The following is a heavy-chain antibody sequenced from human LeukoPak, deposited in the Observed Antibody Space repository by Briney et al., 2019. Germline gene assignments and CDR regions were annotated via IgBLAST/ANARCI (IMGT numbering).Heavy chain of an antibody. CDR2: IYYSGST. D-gene: IGHD3-10*01. CDR3: ARAVFGAFDI. V-gene: IGHV4-61*01. J-gene: IGHJ3*02. CDR1: GGSVSSGSYY. Sequence: LETLSLTCTVSGGSVSSGSYYWSWIRQPPGKGLEWIGYIYYSGSTNYNPSLKSRVTISVDTSKNQFSLKLSSVTAADTAVYYCARAVFGAFDIWGQGTMVTVSS.